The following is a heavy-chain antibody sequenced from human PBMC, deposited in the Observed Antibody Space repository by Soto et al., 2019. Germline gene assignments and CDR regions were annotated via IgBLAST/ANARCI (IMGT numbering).Heavy chain of an antibody. J-gene: IGHJ6*03. V-gene: IGHV4-34*01. CDR2: INHSGST. CDR3: ARGDRYGSGSYYPTYYMDV. Sequence: SETLSLTCAVYGGSFSGYYWSWIRQPPGKGLEWIGEINHSGSTNYNPSLKSRVTISVDTSKNQFSLKLSSVTAADTAVYYCARGDRYGSGSYYPTYYMDVWGKGTTVTVSS. D-gene: IGHD3-10*01. CDR1: GGSFSGYY.